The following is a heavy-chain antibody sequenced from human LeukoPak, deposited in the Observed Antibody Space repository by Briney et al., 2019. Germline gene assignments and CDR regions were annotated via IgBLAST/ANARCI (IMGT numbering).Heavy chain of an antibody. D-gene: IGHD2-21*02. J-gene: IGHJ4*02. CDR2: IKPDGSEK. CDR1: GFTLSSYSTYW. Sequence: GGSLRLSCAASGFTLSSYSTYWMSWVRQAPGKGLEWVANIKPDGSEKYYVDSVKGRFTISRDNAKNSLYLQMNSLRAEDTAVYYCARFQHCGGDCYPLDYRGQGTLVTVSS. CDR3: ARFQHCGGDCYPLDY. V-gene: IGHV3-7*01.